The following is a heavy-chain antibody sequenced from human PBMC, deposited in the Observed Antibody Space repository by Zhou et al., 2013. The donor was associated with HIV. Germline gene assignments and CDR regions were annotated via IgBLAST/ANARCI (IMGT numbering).Heavy chain of an antibody. CDR1: GGTFNNHA. CDR2: IIPIFATT. D-gene: IGHD2-21*01. Sequence: QVQLVQSGAEVKKPGSSVKVSCRSSGGTFNNHAISWVRQAPGQGLEWMGGIIPIFATTYHGQKFQGRVTINADESTSTSYMELRSLRSDDTAVYYCARAMNIVETIRDFGGALVFWGQGTLVTVSS. V-gene: IGHV1-69*12. CDR3: ARAMNIVETIRDFGGALVF. J-gene: IGHJ4*02.